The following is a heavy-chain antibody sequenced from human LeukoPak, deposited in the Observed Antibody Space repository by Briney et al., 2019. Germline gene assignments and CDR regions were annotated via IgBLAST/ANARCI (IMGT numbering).Heavy chain of an antibody. CDR3: AKIQDNYGYGNYFDY. CDR2: ISGSGGST. Sequence: GGSLRLSCAASGFTFSSYSMNWVRQAPGKGLEWVSAISGSGGSTYYADSVKGRFTISRDNSKNTLYLQMNSLRAEDTAVYYCAKIQDNYGYGNYFDYWGQGTLVTVSS. J-gene: IGHJ4*02. V-gene: IGHV3-23*01. D-gene: IGHD3-16*01. CDR1: GFTFSSYS.